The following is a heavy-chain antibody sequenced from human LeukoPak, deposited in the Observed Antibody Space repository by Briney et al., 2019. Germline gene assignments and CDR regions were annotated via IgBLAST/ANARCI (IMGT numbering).Heavy chain of an antibody. Sequence: SETLSLTCTVSGASLPSTDYYWSWIRQPPGKGLEWLGYIYYNGNTYTNPSLKSRLTISVDTSKNQFSLKLSSATAADTAVYYCARGSSSWYSSRIDYWGQGTLVTVSS. D-gene: IGHD2-2*01. J-gene: IGHJ4*01. V-gene: IGHV4-30-4*01. CDR3: ARGSSSWYSSRIDY. CDR2: IYYNGNT. CDR1: GASLPSTDYY.